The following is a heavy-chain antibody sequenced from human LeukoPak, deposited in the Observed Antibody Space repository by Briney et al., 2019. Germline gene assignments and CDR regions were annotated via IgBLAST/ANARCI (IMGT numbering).Heavy chain of an antibody. CDR2: VTGSGDST. Sequence: GAALRLSCAASGFTVSSHVMSWVREAPGKALEWVSTVTGSGDSTLYADSVKGRFTISRDNSKNTLYLQMNSLRAEDTAVYHCAKGSGGYYFDNWGQGTLVTVSS. CDR3: AKGSGGYYFDN. CDR1: GFTVSSHV. V-gene: IGHV3-23*01. D-gene: IGHD3-10*01. J-gene: IGHJ4*02.